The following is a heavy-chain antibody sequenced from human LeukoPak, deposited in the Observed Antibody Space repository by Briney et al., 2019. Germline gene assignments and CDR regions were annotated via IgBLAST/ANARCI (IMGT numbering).Heavy chain of an antibody. CDR2: ISSSSSYI. J-gene: IGHJ4*02. V-gene: IGHV3-21*01. D-gene: IGHD3-22*01. CDR1: GFTFSSYS. Sequence: GGSLRLSCAASGFTFSSYSMNWVCQAPGKGLEWVSSISSSSSYIYYADSVKGRFTISRDNAKNSLYLQMNSLRAEDTAVYYCARDGDPYYYDSSGYYYLYYFDYWGQGTLVTVSS. CDR3: ARDGDPYYYDSSGYYYLYYFDY.